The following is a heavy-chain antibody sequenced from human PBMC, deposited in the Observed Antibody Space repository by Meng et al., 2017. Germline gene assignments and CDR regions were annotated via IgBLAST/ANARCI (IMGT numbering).Heavy chain of an antibody. V-gene: IGHV4/OR15-8*02. CDR2: IYHGGNT. D-gene: IGHD6-19*01. CDR3: ASWIYSCGWQ. J-gene: IGHJ4*02. CDR1: GGSFSSVDW. Sequence: QVQLQQWGAGLLKPSETLSLTCAVYGGSFSSVDWLSWVRQPPGKGLGWIGEIYHGGNTNYNPSLKSRVTISIDKSKNQFSLKLSSVTAADTAVYYCASWIYSCGWQWGQGTLVTVSS.